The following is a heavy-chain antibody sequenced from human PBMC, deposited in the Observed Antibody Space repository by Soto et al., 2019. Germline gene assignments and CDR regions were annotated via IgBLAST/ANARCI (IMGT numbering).Heavy chain of an antibody. J-gene: IGHJ5*02. CDR2: IDPRDSYV. CDR1: GYTFTTFW. CDR3: ARLFCSTTTCDSWFDP. Sequence: GESLKISCTGFGYTFTTFWISWVRQMPGKGLKWMGRIDPRDSYVNYSPSFQGHVTISPDKSISTAYLQWGSLKASDTAMYYCARLFCSTTTCDSWFDPWGQGTLVTVSS. V-gene: IGHV5-10-1*01. D-gene: IGHD2-2*01.